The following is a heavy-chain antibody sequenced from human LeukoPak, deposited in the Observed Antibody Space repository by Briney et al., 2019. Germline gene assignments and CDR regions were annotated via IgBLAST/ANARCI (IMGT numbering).Heavy chain of an antibody. CDR2: ISGSGGST. Sequence: GGSLRLSCAASGFTFSTYAMSWVRQPPGKGLKWVSAISGSGGSTYYADSVKGRFTISRDNSKNALYLQMNSLRAEDTAVYYCAKGGYYERPWYFDYWGQGTLVTVSS. CDR3: AKGGYYERPWYFDY. J-gene: IGHJ4*02. D-gene: IGHD3-22*01. V-gene: IGHV3-23*01. CDR1: GFTFSTYA.